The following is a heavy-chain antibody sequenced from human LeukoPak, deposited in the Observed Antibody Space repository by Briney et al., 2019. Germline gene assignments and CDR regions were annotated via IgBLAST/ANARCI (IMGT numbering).Heavy chain of an antibody. V-gene: IGHV1-58*01. CDR1: GFTFTSSA. CDR3: AAGEIGYSYGR. Sequence: SVKVSCKASGFTFTSSAVQWVRQARGQRLEWIGWIVVGSGNTNCAQKFQERVTITRDMSTSTAYMELSSLRSEDTAVYYCAAGEIGYSYGRWGQGTLVTVSS. J-gene: IGHJ4*02. CDR2: IVVGSGNT. D-gene: IGHD5-18*01.